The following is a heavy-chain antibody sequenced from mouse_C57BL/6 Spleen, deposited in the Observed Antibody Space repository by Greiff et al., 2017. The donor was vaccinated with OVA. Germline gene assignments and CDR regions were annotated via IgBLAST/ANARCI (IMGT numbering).Heavy chain of an antibody. J-gene: IGHJ2*01. D-gene: IGHD5-1*01. Sequence: QVQLQQSGAELVKPGASVKMSCKASGYTFTTYPIEWMKQNHGQSLEWIGNFHPYNDDTKYNEKFKGKATLNVEKSSSTVYWELSRLTSDDSAVYYCARRVQGFYYLDYWGQGTTLTVSS. V-gene: IGHV1-47*01. CDR3: ARRVQGFYYLDY. CDR2: FHPYNDDT. CDR1: GYTFTTYP.